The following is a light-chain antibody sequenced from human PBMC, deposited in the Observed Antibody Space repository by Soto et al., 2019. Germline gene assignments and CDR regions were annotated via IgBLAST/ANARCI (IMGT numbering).Light chain of an antibody. CDR2: GAS. CDR3: QQFGGSPPSWT. CDR1: QSVSSNS. J-gene: IGKJ1*01. Sequence: ESVLTQSPGTLSLSPGERATLSCRASQSVSSNSLAWYQQKPGQAPRLLIYGASSRATGTPDRFSGSGSGTDFTLTISRLEPDDFAVYYCQQFGGSPPSWTFGQGTKVEI. V-gene: IGKV3-20*01.